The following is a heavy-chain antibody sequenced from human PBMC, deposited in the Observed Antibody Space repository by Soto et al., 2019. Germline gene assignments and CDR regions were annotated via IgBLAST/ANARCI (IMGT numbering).Heavy chain of an antibody. V-gene: IGHV3-23*01. CDR3: AKHPLLLWFGELFVETVGLFDY. Sequence: GGSLRLSCAASGFTFSSYAMSWVRQAPGKGLEWVSAISGSGGSTYYADSVKGRFTISRDNSKNTLYLQMNSLRAEDTAVYYCAKHPLLLWFGELFVETVGLFDYWGQGTLVTVSS. J-gene: IGHJ4*02. CDR1: GFTFSSYA. CDR2: ISGSGGST. D-gene: IGHD3-10*01.